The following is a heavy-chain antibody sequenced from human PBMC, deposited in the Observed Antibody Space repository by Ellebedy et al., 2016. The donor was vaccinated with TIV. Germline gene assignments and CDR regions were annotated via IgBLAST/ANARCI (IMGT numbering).Heavy chain of an antibody. CDR1: GFTFSDHY. CDR2: IRNKANSYAT. Sequence: GGSLRLXCAASGFTFSDHYMDWVRQAPGKGLEWVARIRNKANSYATHYAASVKGRFSISRDDSKKSLYLQMNSLKTEDTAVYFCARVALRTVAGTRVGRYFDYWGQGTLVTVSS. J-gene: IGHJ4*02. CDR3: ARVALRTVAGTRVGRYFDY. D-gene: IGHD6-19*01. V-gene: IGHV3-72*01.